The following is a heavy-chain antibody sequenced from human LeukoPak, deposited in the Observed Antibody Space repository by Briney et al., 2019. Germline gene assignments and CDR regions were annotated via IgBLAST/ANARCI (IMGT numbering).Heavy chain of an antibody. V-gene: IGHV1-69*01. CDR2: IIPIFGTA. Sequence: GASVKVSCKASGGTFSGYAISWVRQAPGQGLEWMGGIIPIFGTAHYAQKFQGRVTITADESTSTAYMELSSLRSEDTAVYYCASGAPHMVRGVIIGWFDPWGQGTLVTVSS. D-gene: IGHD3-10*01. CDR3: ASGAPHMVRGVIIGWFDP. CDR1: GGTFSGYA. J-gene: IGHJ5*02.